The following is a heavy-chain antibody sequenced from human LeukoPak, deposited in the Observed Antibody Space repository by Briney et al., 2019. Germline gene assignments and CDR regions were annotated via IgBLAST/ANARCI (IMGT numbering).Heavy chain of an antibody. CDR1: GGTFSSYA. V-gene: IGHV1-69*13. Sequence: SVKVSCKASGGTFSSYAIGWVRQAPGQGLEWMGGIIPIFGTANYAQKFQGRVTITADESTSTAYMELSSLRSEDTAVYYCTRDGWGYCANTNCFDYWGQGTLVTVSS. CDR2: IIPIFGTA. J-gene: IGHJ4*02. D-gene: IGHD3-16*01. CDR3: TRDGWGYCANTNCFDY.